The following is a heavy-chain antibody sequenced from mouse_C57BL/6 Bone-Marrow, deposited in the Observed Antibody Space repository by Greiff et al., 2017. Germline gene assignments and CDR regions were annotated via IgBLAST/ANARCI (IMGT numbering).Heavy chain of an antibody. Sequence: QVQLQQSGAELVRPGTSVKLSCKASGYTFTSYWMHWVKQRPGQGLEWIGVIDPSDSYTNYNQKFKGKATLTVDTSSSTAYMQLSSLTSEDSAVXYCARDTGRAWFAYWGQGTLVTVSA. CDR2: IDPSDSYT. J-gene: IGHJ3*01. CDR1: GYTFTSYW. CDR3: ARDTGRAWFAY. D-gene: IGHD3-2*02. V-gene: IGHV1-59*01.